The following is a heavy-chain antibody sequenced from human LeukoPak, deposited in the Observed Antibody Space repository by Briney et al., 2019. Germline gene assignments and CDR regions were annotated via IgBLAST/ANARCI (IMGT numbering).Heavy chain of an antibody. Sequence: SGPTLVKPTQTLTRTCTFSGFSLTTSGVGVGWIRQPPGKPLEWLALIYWDDDKRYSPSLKSRLTITKDTSKSQVVLTMTNMDPVHTPTYYCAHRPAYQTGGGAFDIWGQGAMVTVSS. J-gene: IGHJ3*02. CDR1: GFSLTTSGVG. CDR2: IYWDDDK. D-gene: IGHD2-8*02. CDR3: AHRPAYQTGGGAFDI. V-gene: IGHV2-5*02.